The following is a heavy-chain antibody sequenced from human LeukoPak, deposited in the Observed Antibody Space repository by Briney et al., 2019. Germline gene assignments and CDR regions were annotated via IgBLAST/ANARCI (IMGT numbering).Heavy chain of an antibody. CDR2: MNPNSGNT. CDR1: GYTFTSYD. J-gene: IGHJ6*02. V-gene: IGHV1-8*01. CDR3: ARILDFWSGRTPSYYYGMDV. D-gene: IGHD3-3*01. Sequence: ASVKVSCKASGYTFTSYDINWVRQATGQGLEWMGWMNPNSGNTGYAQKFQGRVTMTRTTSISTAYMELSSLRSEDTAVYYCARILDFWSGRTPSYYYGMDVWGQGTTVTVSS.